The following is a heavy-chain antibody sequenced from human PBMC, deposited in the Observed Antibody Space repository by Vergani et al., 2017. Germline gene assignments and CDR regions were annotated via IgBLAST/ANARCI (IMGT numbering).Heavy chain of an antibody. V-gene: IGHV4-34*01. J-gene: IGHJ6*02. CDR2: INHSGST. Sequence: VQLVESGGGLVKPGGSLRLSCAASGFTFSSYSMNWVRRAPGKGLEWIGEINHSGSTNYNPSLKSRVTISVDTSKNQFSLKLSSVTAADTAVYYCARDRRYYYYGMDVWGQGTTVTVSS. CDR3: ARDRRYYYYGMDV. CDR1: GFTFSSYS.